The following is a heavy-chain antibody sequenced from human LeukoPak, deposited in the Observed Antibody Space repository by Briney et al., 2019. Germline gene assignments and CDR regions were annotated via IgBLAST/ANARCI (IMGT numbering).Heavy chain of an antibody. D-gene: IGHD3-10*01. CDR2: INGDGTTT. Sequence: PGGSLRLSCAASGFTFSSHWIRWVRQAPGKGLVWVSRINGDGTTTSYADSVKGRFTISRDNAKNTVYLQMNSLRAEDTAVYYCARDFGAGQFDYWGQGTLVTVSS. J-gene: IGHJ4*02. CDR1: GFTFSSHW. CDR3: ARDFGAGQFDY. V-gene: IGHV3-74*01.